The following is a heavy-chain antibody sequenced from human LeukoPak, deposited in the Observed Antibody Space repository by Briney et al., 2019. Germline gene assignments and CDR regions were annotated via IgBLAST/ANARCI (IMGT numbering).Heavy chain of an antibody. Sequence: GGSLRLSCAASGFTFTSHWMHWVRQVPGKGLVWVSRITSDGSSTSYAGSVKGRFTISGDNAKNTLYLQMNSLRPEDTAVYYCASGDGHGFDIWGQGTMVTVSS. D-gene: IGHD5-24*01. V-gene: IGHV3-74*01. CDR2: ITSDGSST. J-gene: IGHJ3*02. CDR1: GFTFTSHW. CDR3: ASGDGHGFDI.